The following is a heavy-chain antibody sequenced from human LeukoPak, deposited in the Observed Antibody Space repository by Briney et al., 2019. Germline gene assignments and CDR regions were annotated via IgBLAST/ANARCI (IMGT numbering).Heavy chain of an antibody. V-gene: IGHV3-30*02. CDR2: IRFDGTNK. CDR1: GFTFSAYG. D-gene: IGHD2-15*01. Sequence: GGSLRLSCAASGFTFSAYGMHWVRQTPGKWLEWVAFIRFDGTNKVYVDSVKGRFTISRDNSKNTLYLQMDSLRAEDTAVYYCAKSCSGGSCFPDSSGQGTLVTVSS. J-gene: IGHJ4*02. CDR3: AKSCSGGSCFPDS.